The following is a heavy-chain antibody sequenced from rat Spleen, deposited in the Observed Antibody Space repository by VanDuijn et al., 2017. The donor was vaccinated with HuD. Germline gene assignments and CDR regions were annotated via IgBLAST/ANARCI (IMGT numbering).Heavy chain of an antibody. D-gene: IGHD1-4*01. J-gene: IGHJ3*01. V-gene: IGHV5-22*01. CDR1: GFTFSNYD. Sequence: EVQLVESGGGLVQPGGSLKLSCAASGFTFSNYDMAWVRQAPKKGLEWVASISYEGSSTNYGDSVKGRITISRDNAKSTLYLQMNSLRSEDTATYYCARHTRVFWFAYWGQGTLVTVSS. CDR3: ARHTRVFWFAY. CDR2: ISYEGSST.